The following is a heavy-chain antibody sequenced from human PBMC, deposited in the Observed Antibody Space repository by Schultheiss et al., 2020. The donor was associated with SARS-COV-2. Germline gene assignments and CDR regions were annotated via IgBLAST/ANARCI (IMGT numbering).Heavy chain of an antibody. CDR1: GFTFSYYW. CDR3: ARAGLETMVLSGNYYYYMDV. J-gene: IGHJ6*03. CDR2: IKQAGSEK. D-gene: IGHD4/OR15-4a*01. V-gene: IGHV3-7*03. Sequence: GGSLRLSCAASGFTFSYYWMSWVRQAPGKGLEWVANIKQAGSEKYYVDSVKGRFTISRDNAKNSLYLQMNSLRAEDTAVYYCARAGLETMVLSGNYYYYMDVWGQGTTVTVSS.